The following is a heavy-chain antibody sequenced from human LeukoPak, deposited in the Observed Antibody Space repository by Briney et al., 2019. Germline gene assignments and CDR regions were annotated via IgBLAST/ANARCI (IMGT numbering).Heavy chain of an antibody. V-gene: IGHV1-69*05. CDR2: IIPIFGTA. CDR1: GGTFSSYA. Sequence: SVKVSCKASGGTFSSYAISWVRPAPGQGLAWMGGIIPIFGTANYAQKFQGRVTITTDESTSTAYMELSSLRSEDTAVYYCARGTLVVPAAIGGGYYFDYWGQGTLVTVSS. CDR3: ARGTLVVPAAIGGGYYFDY. J-gene: IGHJ4*02. D-gene: IGHD2-2*02.